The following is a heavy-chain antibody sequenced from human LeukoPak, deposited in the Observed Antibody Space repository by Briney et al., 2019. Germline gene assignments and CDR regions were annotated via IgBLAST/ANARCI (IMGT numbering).Heavy chain of an antibody. CDR2: ITWDGGRT. Sequence: PGESLRLSCTASGFNFNGYTMHWVRQAPGKGLEWVSLITWDGGRTYYADSLKGRFAISRDNNKNSLYLQMNSLRIEDTAFYYCAKDFGLGSGYYHALDSWGQGTLVTVSS. J-gene: IGHJ4*02. V-gene: IGHV3-43*01. CDR3: AKDFGLGSGYYHALDS. D-gene: IGHD3-22*01. CDR1: GFNFNGYT.